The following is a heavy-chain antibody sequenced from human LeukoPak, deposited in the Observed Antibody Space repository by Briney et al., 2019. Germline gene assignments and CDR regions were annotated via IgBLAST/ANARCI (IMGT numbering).Heavy chain of an antibody. V-gene: IGHV1-2*02. CDR1: GYTFTGYY. Sequence: ASVKVSCKASGYTFTGYYMHWVRQAPGQGLEWMGWINPNSGGTNYAQKFQGRVTMTGDTSISTAYMELSRLRSDDTAVYYCARDVRIAAAGDYWGQGTLVTVSS. J-gene: IGHJ4*02. D-gene: IGHD6-13*01. CDR3: ARDVRIAAAGDY. CDR2: INPNSGGT.